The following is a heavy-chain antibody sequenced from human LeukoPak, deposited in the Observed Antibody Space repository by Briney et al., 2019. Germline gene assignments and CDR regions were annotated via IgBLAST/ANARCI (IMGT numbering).Heavy chain of an antibody. Sequence: PGGSLRLSCAASGFTFSAHWMSWVRQAPGKGLEWLAHINRDGGEKYYVGSVKDRFTISRDNAKNSLYLQMNSLRAEDTAVYYCAREPVEFGGVIGTDYWGQGTLVTVSS. J-gene: IGHJ4*02. CDR3: AREPVEFGGVIGTDY. V-gene: IGHV3-7*01. D-gene: IGHD3-16*02. CDR2: INRDGGEK. CDR1: GFTFSAHW.